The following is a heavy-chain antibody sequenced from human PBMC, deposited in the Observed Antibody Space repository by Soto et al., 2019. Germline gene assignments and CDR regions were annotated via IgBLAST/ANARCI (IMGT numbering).Heavy chain of an antibody. Sequence: SETLSLTCTVSTASVNSYYWSWIRQPAGKGLEWIGRLYANENTDYNPSLRSRVTISVDTKRQFSLKLSSVTAADTAVYYCGRDHPNGYFVLWGPGTPVTVFS. CDR2: LYANENT. CDR3: GRDHPNGYFVL. J-gene: IGHJ2*01. CDR1: TASVNSYY. V-gene: IGHV4-4*07.